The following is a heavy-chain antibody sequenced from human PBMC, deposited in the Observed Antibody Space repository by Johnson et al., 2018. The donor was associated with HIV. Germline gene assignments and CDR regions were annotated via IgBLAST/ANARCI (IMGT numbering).Heavy chain of an antibody. CDR3: AKGGYSGYVSFSAFDI. J-gene: IGHJ3*02. Sequence: VQLVESGGGVVQPGGSLRLSCAASGFTFDDYAMHWVRQAPGKGLEWVSGIRWNSGSIGYADSVKGRFPISRDNAKNSLYLQMNSLRAEDTALYYCAKGGYSGYVSFSAFDIWGQGTMVTVSS. CDR2: IRWNSGSI. V-gene: IGHV3-9*01. CDR1: GFTFDDYA. D-gene: IGHD5-12*01.